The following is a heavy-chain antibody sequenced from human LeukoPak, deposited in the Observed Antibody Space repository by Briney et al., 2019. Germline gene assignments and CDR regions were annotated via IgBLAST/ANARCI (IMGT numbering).Heavy chain of an antibody. CDR2: ISSSGSTI. J-gene: IGHJ6*03. Sequence: GGSLRLSCAASGFTFSDYYMSWIRQAPGKGLEWVSYISSSGSTIYYADSVKGRFTISRDNAKNSLYLQMNSLIAEDTAVYYCARDGSGSYYSLHYYYYMDVWGKGTTVSVSS. CDR1: GFTFSDYY. D-gene: IGHD1-26*01. CDR3: ARDGSGSYYSLHYYYYMDV. V-gene: IGHV3-11*04.